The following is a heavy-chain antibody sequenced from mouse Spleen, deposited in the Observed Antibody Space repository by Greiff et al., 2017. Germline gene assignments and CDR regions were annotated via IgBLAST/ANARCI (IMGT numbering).Heavy chain of an antibody. CDR1: GYTFTSYG. V-gene: IGHV1-81*01. J-gene: IGHJ1*01. D-gene: IGHD2-3*01. CDR2: IYPRSGNT. Sequence: VQLQQSGAELARPGASVKLSCKASGYTFTSYGISWVKQRTGQGLEWIGEIYPRSGNTYYNEKFKGKATLTADKSSSTAYMELRSLTSEDSAVYFCTRSYDGYPWYFDVWGAGTTVTVSS. CDR3: TRSYDGYPWYFDV.